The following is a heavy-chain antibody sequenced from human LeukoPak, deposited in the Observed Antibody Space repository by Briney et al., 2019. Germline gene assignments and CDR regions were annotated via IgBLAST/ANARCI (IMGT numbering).Heavy chain of an antibody. CDR1: GGSISSYY. V-gene: IGHV4-4*07. Sequence: SETLSLTCTVSGGSISSYYWSWIRQPAGKGREWIGRIYTSGSTNYNPSLKSRVTMSVDTSKNQFSLKLSSVTAADTAVYYCARGSRRSGWYSNDYWGQGALVTVSS. D-gene: IGHD6-19*01. J-gene: IGHJ4*02. CDR3: ARGSRRSGWYSNDY. CDR2: IYTSGST.